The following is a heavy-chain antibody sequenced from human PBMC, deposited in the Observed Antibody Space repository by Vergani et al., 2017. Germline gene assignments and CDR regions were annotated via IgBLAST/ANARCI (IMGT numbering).Heavy chain of an antibody. Sequence: QVQVVQSGAEVKKSWASVKVSCKTSGYTFSNNYMHWVRQAPGQGLEWMGIINPSGGHTNYAQKFQGRVTMTRDTSTSTVYMELSSLRSEDTAIYYCARGDYGILTGYRYWGQGTLVTVSA. D-gene: IGHD3-9*01. CDR1: GYTFSNNY. J-gene: IGHJ4*02. CDR3: ARGDYGILTGYRY. V-gene: IGHV1-46*03. CDR2: INPSGGHT.